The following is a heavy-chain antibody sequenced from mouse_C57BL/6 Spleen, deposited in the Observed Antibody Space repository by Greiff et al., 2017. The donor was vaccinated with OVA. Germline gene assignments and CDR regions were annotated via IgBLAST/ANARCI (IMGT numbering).Heavy chain of an antibody. CDR3: AREGNYYTYYYAMDY. CDR2: IDPNSGGT. CDR1: ASTFPSYW. D-gene: IGHD2-12*01. Sequence: QVQLQQPGAELVKPGASVKLSSRASASTFPSYWLPWVRQRPGRGLGWIGRIDPNSGGTKYNEKFKSKATLTVDKPSSTAYMQLSSLTSEDSAVYYCAREGNYYTYYYAMDYWGQGTSVTVSS. V-gene: IGHV1-72*01. J-gene: IGHJ4*01.